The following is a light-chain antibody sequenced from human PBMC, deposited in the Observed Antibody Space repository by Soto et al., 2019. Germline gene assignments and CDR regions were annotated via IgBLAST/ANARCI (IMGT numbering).Light chain of an antibody. CDR1: QSVSSN. CDR3: QQYGSSPRT. J-gene: IGKJ5*01. CDR2: GAS. V-gene: IGKV3-15*01. Sequence: EIVMTQSPATLSVSPGERATLSCRASQSVSSNLAWYQQKPGQAPRLLIYGASTRATGIPARFSGSGSGTEFTLTISSLQPEDFAVYYCQQYGSSPRTFGQGTRLEIK.